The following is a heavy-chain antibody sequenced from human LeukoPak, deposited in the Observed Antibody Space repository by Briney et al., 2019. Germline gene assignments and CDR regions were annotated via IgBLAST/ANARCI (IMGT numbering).Heavy chain of an antibody. D-gene: IGHD3-16*02. CDR1: GYTFTGYY. J-gene: IGHJ4*02. CDR3: ARDKSSPGPIEF. Sequence: ASVKVSCKASGYTFTGYYMHWVRQAPGQGFEWVGWINADSGATSYAQKFQGRVTLSRDTSINTAHMELSRLKSDDTAVYFCARDKSSPGPIEFWGQGTLVSVSS. CDR2: INADSGAT. V-gene: IGHV1-2*02.